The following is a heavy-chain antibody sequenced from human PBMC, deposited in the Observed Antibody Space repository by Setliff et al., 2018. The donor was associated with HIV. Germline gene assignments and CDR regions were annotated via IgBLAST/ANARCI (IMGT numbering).Heavy chain of an antibody. Sequence: ETLSLTCTVSGSSISSFYWSWIRQPPGKGLEWIGNIYYSGSTNHNPSLKSRVTISVDTSKNPFSLKLRSVTAADTAVYYCARQGTYTHYMDVWGKGTTVTVSS. CDR1: GSSISSFY. V-gene: IGHV4-59*08. J-gene: IGHJ6*03. D-gene: IGHD3-16*01. CDR2: IYYSGST. CDR3: ARQGTYTHYMDV.